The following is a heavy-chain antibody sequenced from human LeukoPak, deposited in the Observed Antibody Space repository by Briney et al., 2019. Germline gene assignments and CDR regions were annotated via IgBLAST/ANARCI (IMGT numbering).Heavy chain of an antibody. Sequence: PGGSLRLSCAASGFTFSRYWMHRVRQAPGEGLVWVSRIKTDGTYTSNADSVKGRFTISRDNAKSTLYLQMNSLKVEDTAVYYCVADLGDYADFWGQGTLVTVSS. J-gene: IGHJ4*02. CDR2: IKTDGTYT. CDR3: VADLGDYADF. CDR1: GFTFSRYW. V-gene: IGHV3-74*01.